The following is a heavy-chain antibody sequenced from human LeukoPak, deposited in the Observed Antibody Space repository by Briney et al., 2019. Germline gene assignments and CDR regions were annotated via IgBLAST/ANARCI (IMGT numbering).Heavy chain of an antibody. J-gene: IGHJ4*02. CDR2: IKQDGSEK. D-gene: IGHD6-13*01. Sequence: PGGSLRLSCAASGFTFSSYWMSWVRQAPGKGLEWVANIKQDGSEKYYVDSVKGRFTISRDNAKNSLYLQMNSLRAEDTAVYYCARSIAAAGYYFDYWGQGTLVTVSS. CDR3: ARSIAAAGYYFDY. CDR1: GFTFSSYW. V-gene: IGHV3-7*01.